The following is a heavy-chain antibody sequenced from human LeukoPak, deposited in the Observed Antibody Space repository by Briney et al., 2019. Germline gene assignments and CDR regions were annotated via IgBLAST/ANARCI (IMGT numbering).Heavy chain of an antibody. Sequence: SVKVSCKASGGTFSNYAISWVRQAPGQGLEWLGGIIPMFGTAKYAQKFQGRVTITTDESTTTAYMELISLRFEDTAVYYCLRRQALRGRHRAFDPWGQGTLVTVTS. CDR2: IIPMFGTA. V-gene: IGHV1-69*05. CDR1: GGTFSNYA. CDR3: LRRQALRGRHRAFDP. J-gene: IGHJ5*02. D-gene: IGHD6-25*01.